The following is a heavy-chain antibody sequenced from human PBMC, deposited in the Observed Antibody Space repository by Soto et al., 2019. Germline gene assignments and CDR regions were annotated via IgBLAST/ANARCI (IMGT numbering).Heavy chain of an antibody. CDR1: GYNFANYW. CDR2: IYPGNSDT. V-gene: IGHV5-51*01. J-gene: IGHJ4*02. CDR3: ARHVYYDVLKKNY. D-gene: IGHD3-9*01. Sequence: GESLKISCKGSGYNFANYWIGWVRQMPGKGLEWMGIIYPGNSDTRYSPSFQGQVTISADTSISTAYLEWSSLKASDTAIYYCARHVYYDVLKKNYCGQGTLVTVSS.